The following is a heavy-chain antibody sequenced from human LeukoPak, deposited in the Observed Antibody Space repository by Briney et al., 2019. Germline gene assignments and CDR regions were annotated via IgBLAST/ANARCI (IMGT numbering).Heavy chain of an antibody. CDR2: IYHSGST. Sequence: ASGTLSLTCAVSGGSISSSNWWSWVRQPPGKGLEWIGEIYHSGSTNYNPSLKSRVTISVDKSKNQFSLKLSSVTAADTAVYYCAWSGKGKTPPYYFDYWGQGTLVTVSS. D-gene: IGHD3-3*01. V-gene: IGHV4-4*02. CDR3: AWSGKGKTPPYYFDY. CDR1: GGSISSSNW. J-gene: IGHJ4*02.